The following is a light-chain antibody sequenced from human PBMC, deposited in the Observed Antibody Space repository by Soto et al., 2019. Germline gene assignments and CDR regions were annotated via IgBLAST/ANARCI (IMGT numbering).Light chain of an antibody. J-gene: IGKJ1*01. CDR1: QSVSSSY. V-gene: IGKV3-20*01. CDR3: QQYGSSPLWT. Sequence: DIVLTQSPGTLSLSPGERATLSCRASQSVSSSYLAWYQQKPGQAPRLLIYGASSRATGIPDRFSGSGSGTDVSLTISRLEPEDVAVYYCQQYGSSPLWTFGQGTKVEIK. CDR2: GAS.